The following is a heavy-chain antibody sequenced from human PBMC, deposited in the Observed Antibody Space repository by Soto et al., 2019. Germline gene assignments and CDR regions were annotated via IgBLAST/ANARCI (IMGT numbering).Heavy chain of an antibody. D-gene: IGHD1-26*01. CDR2: IYNSGST. J-gene: IGHJ2*01. CDR3: ARRLGTNNWYFDL. CDR1: GGSIRSGDYY. Sequence: QVQLQESGPGLVKPSQTLSLTCTVSGGSIRSGDYYWSWIRRPPGKGLEWIGYIYNSGSTFYNPSLKSRVTISVDTSNNQCSLHLSSVTAADTAVYYCARRLGTNNWYFDLWGRGTLVTVSS. V-gene: IGHV4-30-4*01.